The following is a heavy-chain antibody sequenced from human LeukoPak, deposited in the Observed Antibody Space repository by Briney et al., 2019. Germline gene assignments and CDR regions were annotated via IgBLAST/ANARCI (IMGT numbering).Heavy chain of an antibody. Sequence: GGSLRLSCAGSGFTFRSYAMSWVRQSPVKGLEWVSAISDSGDGTYYADSVKARFTISRDNSKNTVYLEMSSLRAEDTAVYYCARVNGDYGDGMDVWGQGTTVTVSS. V-gene: IGHV3-23*01. J-gene: IGHJ6*02. CDR1: GFTFRSYA. CDR3: ARVNGDYGDGMDV. D-gene: IGHD4-17*01. CDR2: ISDSGDGT.